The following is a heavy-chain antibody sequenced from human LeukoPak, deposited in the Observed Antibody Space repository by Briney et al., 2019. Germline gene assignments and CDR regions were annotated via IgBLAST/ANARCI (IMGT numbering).Heavy chain of an antibody. D-gene: IGHD2-15*01. J-gene: IGHJ4*02. CDR3: ARERAPVVLGRLTRGYYFDY. Sequence: PSETLSLTCTVSGCSISSYYWSWIRQPPGKGLEWIGYIYYSGSTNYNPSLKSRVTISVDTSKNQFSLKLSSVTAADTAVYYCARERAPVVLGRLTRGYYFDYWGQGTLVTVSS. CDR2: IYYSGST. V-gene: IGHV4-59*01. CDR1: GCSISSYY.